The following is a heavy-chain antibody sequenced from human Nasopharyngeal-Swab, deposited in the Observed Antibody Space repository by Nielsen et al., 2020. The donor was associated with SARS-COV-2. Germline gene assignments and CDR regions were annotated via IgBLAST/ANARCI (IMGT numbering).Heavy chain of an antibody. J-gene: IGHJ4*02. D-gene: IGHD6-19*01. CDR2: INHSGST. Sequence: SETLSLTCAVYGGSFSGYYWSWIRQPPGKGLEWIGKINHSGSTNYNPSLKSRVTISVDTSKNQFSLKLSSVTAADTAVYYCARGGIGYSSGWVFDYWGQGTLVTVSS. CDR3: ARGGIGYSSGWVFDY. CDR1: GGSFSGYY. V-gene: IGHV4-34*01.